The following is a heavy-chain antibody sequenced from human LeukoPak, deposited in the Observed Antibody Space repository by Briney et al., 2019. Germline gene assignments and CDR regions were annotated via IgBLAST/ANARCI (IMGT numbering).Heavy chain of an antibody. CDR2: ISTDGSTT. V-gene: IGHV3-74*01. CDR3: VTFYYDSSGSYVHY. J-gene: IGHJ4*02. CDR1: GFTFSNYW. D-gene: IGHD3-22*01. Sequence: PGGSLRLSCATSGFTFSNYWMHWVRQVPGKGLVWVSRISTDGSTTNYADSVKGRFTISRDNAKNMLYLQMNSLRAEDTAVYHCVTFYYDSSGSYVHYWGQGTLVTVSS.